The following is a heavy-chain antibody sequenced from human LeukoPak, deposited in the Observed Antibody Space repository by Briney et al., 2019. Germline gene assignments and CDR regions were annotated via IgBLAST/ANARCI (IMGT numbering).Heavy chain of an antibody. CDR3: AKAMLRIVVVPAADY. CDR1: GFTFSSYG. D-gene: IGHD2-2*01. J-gene: IGHJ4*02. V-gene: IGHV3-30*18. Sequence: PGGSLRLSCAASGFTFSSYGMHWVRQAPGKGLGWVAVICDDGSNKYYADSVKGRFTISRDNSKNTLYLKMNSLRAEDTAVYYCAKAMLRIVVVPAADYWGQGTLVTVSS. CDR2: ICDDGSNK.